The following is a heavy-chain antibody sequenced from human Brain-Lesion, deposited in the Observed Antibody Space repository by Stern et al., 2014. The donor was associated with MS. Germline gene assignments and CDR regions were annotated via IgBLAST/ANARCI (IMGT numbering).Heavy chain of an antibody. Sequence: QVQLQESGPGLVKPSQTLSLTCSVSGCSISSGSYHWNWIRQPAGQGLEWIGRIYASGCTNCSTSLKGRVYISGATSKNKFSLKLSSETAADTAMYYCVRETGGYTYGDTDFFDFWGQGTLVTVSS. D-gene: IGHD5-18*01. CDR1: GCSISSGSYH. CDR3: VRETGGYTYGDTDFFDF. J-gene: IGHJ4*02. CDR2: IYASGCT. V-gene: IGHV4-61*02.